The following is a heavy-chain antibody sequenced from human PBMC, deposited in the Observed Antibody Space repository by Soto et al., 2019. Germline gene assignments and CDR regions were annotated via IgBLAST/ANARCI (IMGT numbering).Heavy chain of an antibody. J-gene: IGHJ4*02. V-gene: IGHV3-49*04. CDR2: IRSRPYGGTT. Sequence: ASGFNFGDYAISWVRQAPGKGLEWVGFIRSRPYGGTTEYAASVKGRFIISRDDSKRIAYLQMNSLKVEDTAVYYCARDSRGRLGNRYYFDYWGQGTLVTVSS. CDR3: ARDSRGRLGNRYYFDY. CDR1: GFNFGDYA. D-gene: IGHD6-19*01.